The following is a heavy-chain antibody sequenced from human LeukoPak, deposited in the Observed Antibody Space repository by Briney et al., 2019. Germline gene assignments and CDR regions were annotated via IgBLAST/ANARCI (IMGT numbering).Heavy chain of an antibody. CDR3: TTDPVEYYYDSSGYYSADY. D-gene: IGHD3-22*01. V-gene: IGHV3-15*01. CDR2: IKSKTDGGTT. CDR1: GFTFSNAW. Sequence: GGSLRLSCAASGFTFSNAWMSWVRQAPGKGLEWVGRIKSKTDGGTTDYAAPVKGRFTISRDDSKNTLYLQMNSLKTEDTAVYYCTTDPVEYYYDSSGYYSADYWGQGTLVTVSS. J-gene: IGHJ4*02.